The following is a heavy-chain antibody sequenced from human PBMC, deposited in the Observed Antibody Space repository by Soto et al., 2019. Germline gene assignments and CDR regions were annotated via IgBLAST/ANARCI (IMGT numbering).Heavy chain of an antibody. CDR2: INAGNGNT. CDR3: ARQGVIVINDAFYI. J-gene: IGHJ3*02. Sequence: QVQLVQSGAEVKKPGASVKVSCKASGYTFTSYAMHWVRQAPGQRLEWMGWINAGNGNTKYSQKFQGRVTITRDTSASTAYMELSILRSEDTAVYYCARQGVIVINDAFYIWGQGTMVTVSS. CDR1: GYTFTSYA. D-gene: IGHD3-16*02. V-gene: IGHV1-3*01.